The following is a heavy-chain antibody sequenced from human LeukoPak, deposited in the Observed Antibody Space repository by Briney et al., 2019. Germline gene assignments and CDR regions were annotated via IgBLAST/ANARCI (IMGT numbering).Heavy chain of an antibody. CDR1: GFTFSSYA. CDR3: ARDGNGSSGYYYGD. D-gene: IGHD3-22*01. V-gene: IGHV3-30-3*01. J-gene: IGHJ4*02. CDR2: ISYDGSNK. Sequence: GGSLRLSCAASGFTFSSYAMHWVRQAPGKGLEWVAVISYDGSNKYYADSVKGRFTISRDNSKNTLYLQMSSLRAEDTAVYYCARDGNGSSGYYYGDWGQGTLVTVSS.